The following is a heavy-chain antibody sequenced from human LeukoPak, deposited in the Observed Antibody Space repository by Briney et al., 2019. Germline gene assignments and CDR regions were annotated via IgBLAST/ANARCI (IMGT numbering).Heavy chain of an antibody. Sequence: TSVKVSCKASGGTFSSYAISWVRQAPGQGLEWMGRIIPILGIANYAQKFQGRVTITADKSTSTAYMELSSLRSEDTAVYYCARMEFCCSGGSCYSHYYYGMDVWGQGTTVTVSS. CDR1: GGTFSSYA. J-gene: IGHJ6*02. V-gene: IGHV1-69*04. CDR2: IIPILGIA. D-gene: IGHD2-15*01. CDR3: ARMEFCCSGGSCYSHYYYGMDV.